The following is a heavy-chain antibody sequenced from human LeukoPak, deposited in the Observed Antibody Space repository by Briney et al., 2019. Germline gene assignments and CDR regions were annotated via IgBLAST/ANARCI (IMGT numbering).Heavy chain of an antibody. Sequence: SETLSFTCTVSGYSISSGYYWGWIRQPPGKGLEWIGSIYHSGSTYYNPSLKSRVTISVDTSKNQFSRKLSSVTAADTAVYYCAMHYDSSGYSGDDAFDIWGQGTMVTVSS. D-gene: IGHD3-22*01. V-gene: IGHV4-38-2*02. CDR2: IYHSGST. J-gene: IGHJ3*02. CDR3: AMHYDSSGYSGDDAFDI. CDR1: GYSISSGYY.